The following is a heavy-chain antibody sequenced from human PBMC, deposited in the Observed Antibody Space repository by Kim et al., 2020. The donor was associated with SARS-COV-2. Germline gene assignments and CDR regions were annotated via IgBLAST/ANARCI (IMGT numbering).Heavy chain of an antibody. J-gene: IGHJ4*02. CDR3: AREGPVTTDY. D-gene: IGHD3-3*01. CDR1: RFTFSDYY. Sequence: GGSLRLSCAASRFTFSDYYMSWFRQAPGKGLEWVSYISNSDSTIYYADSVKGRFTISRDNARNSLYLQMNSLRAEDTAVYYCAREGPVTTDYWGQGTLVTVSS. V-gene: IGHV3-11*01. CDR2: ISNSDSTI.